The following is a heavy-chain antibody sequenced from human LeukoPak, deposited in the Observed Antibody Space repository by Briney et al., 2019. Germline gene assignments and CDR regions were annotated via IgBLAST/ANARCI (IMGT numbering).Heavy chain of an antibody. CDR2: VYPGDSDT. D-gene: IGHD3-22*01. V-gene: IGHV5-51*01. Sequence: GESLKISCKGSGYRFSTYWIGWVRQMPGKGLEWMGIVYPGDSDTKYSPSFQGQVTTSADKSISTAYLQWSSLKASDTAMYYCTRLQYYSDSGAFRYFDFWGQGTLVTVSS. CDR1: GYRFSTYW. CDR3: TRLQYYSDSGAFRYFDF. J-gene: IGHJ4*02.